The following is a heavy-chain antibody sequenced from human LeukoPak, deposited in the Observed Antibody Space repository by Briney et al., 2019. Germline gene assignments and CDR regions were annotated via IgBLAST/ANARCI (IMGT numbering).Heavy chain of an antibody. CDR2: IYHSGSA. J-gene: IGHJ6*04. D-gene: IGHD2-2*01. V-gene: IGHV4-38-2*01. CDR1: GYSISSGYF. CDR3: ARGRRFVVVPAAMRPYYYGMDV. Sequence: SETLSLTCAVSGYSISSGYFWGWIRQPPGKGLEWIGSIYHSGSAYYNPSLKSRVTISVDTSKIQFSLKLSSVTAADTAVYYCARGRRFVVVPAAMRPYYYGMDVWGKGTTVTVSS.